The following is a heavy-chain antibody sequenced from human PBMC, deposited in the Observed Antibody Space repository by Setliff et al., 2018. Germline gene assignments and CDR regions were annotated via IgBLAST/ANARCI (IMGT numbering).Heavy chain of an antibody. D-gene: IGHD3-3*01. V-gene: IGHV1-8*02. CDR1: GYTFTAYD. CDR3: ARGALVLQFLEWLPRFYYMDV. CDR2: MNPNSGRT. Sequence: RASVKVSCKASGYTFTAYDIVWVRQATGQGFEWMGWMNPNSGRTGYPQKFQGRVTMTRNTSISTAYMELSSLRSEDTAVYFCARGALVLQFLEWLPRFYYMDVWGKGTTVTVSS. J-gene: IGHJ6*03.